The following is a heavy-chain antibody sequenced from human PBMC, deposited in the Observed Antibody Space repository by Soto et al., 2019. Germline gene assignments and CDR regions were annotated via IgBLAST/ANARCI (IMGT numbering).Heavy chain of an antibody. CDR3: ARDWGTPGIGSAVGYYYQYGMDV. J-gene: IGHJ6*02. CDR2: IKDDGSEK. V-gene: IGHV3-7*05. Sequence: EVQLVESGGGLVQPGGSLRLSCLASEFTFNTYWMNWVRKAPGRGLEWVANIKDDGSEKNYVDSVKGRFTISRDNAKNSLYLQMNSLRGEDTAVYFCARDWGTPGIGSAVGYYYQYGMDVWGQGTTVTVSS. CDR1: EFTFNTYW. D-gene: IGHD6-19*01.